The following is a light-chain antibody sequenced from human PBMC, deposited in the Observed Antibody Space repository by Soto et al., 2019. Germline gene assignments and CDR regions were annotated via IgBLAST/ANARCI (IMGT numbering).Light chain of an antibody. CDR1: QSVSSA. Sequence: EIVMTQSPATLSVSPGDRATLSCRASQSVSSALAWYQQKPGQAPRLLIYGASSRATGIPARFSGSGSGTDFTLTISSLQSEDFAVYYCQQYNNWPYTFGQGTKLEIK. V-gene: IGKV3-15*01. CDR2: GAS. CDR3: QQYNNWPYT. J-gene: IGKJ2*01.